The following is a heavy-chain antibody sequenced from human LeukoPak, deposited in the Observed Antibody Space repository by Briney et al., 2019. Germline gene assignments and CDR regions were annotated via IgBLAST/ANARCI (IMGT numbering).Heavy chain of an antibody. Sequence: GGSLLLSCAASGFPFDDYAMHWVRPAPGKGLEGVSGISWNSGSIGYADSVKGRFTISRDNAKNSLYLQMNSLRAEDTALYYCAKDTGDGITGTSGAFDIWGQGTMVTVSS. D-gene: IGHD1-20*01. J-gene: IGHJ3*02. V-gene: IGHV3-9*01. CDR2: ISWNSGSI. CDR1: GFPFDDYA. CDR3: AKDTGDGITGTSGAFDI.